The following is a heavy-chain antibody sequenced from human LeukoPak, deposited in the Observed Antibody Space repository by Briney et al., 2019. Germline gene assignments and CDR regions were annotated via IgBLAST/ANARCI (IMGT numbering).Heavy chain of an antibody. CDR3: ARQGTYSTSRAFFDY. D-gene: IGHD6-13*01. J-gene: IGHJ4*02. CDR1: GYSFTNYW. CDR2: IWPGDSDT. V-gene: IGHV5-51*01. Sequence: GESLKISCKGSGYSFTNYWIGWVRPMPGKGLEWMGVIWPGDSDTRYSPSFQGQVTISADKSISTAYLQWSSLKASDTAMYYCARQGTYSTSRAFFDYWGQGTPVTVSS.